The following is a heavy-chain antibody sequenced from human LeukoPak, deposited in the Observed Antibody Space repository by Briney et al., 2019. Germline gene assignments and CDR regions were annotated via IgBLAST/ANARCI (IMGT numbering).Heavy chain of an antibody. CDR2: ITSSGTYI. CDR3: AKVHLRIEIYAFDV. CDR1: GFTFNNYN. D-gene: IGHD1-26*01. J-gene: IGHJ3*01. Sequence: GGSLRLSCAASGFTFNNYNMNWVRQAPGKALEWVSSITSSGTYIFYADSVKGRFTISRDNSKNTLFLQMNSLRVEDTAVYYCAKVHLRIEIYAFDVWGQGTMVTVSS. V-gene: IGHV3-21*01.